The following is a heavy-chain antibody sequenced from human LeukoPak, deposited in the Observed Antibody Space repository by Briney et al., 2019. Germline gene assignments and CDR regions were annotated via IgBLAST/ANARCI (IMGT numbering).Heavy chain of an antibody. D-gene: IGHD1-1*01. V-gene: IGHV3-64*01. CDR1: GFTFSSYD. Sequence: PGGSLRLSCAASGFTFSSYDMHWVRQAPGKGLEYVSAISSNGGSTYYANSVKGRFTISRDNSKNTLYLQMGSLRAEDMAVYYCARGALPGTTGGWFDPWGQGTLVTVSS. CDR3: ARGALPGTTGGWFDP. CDR2: ISSNGGST. J-gene: IGHJ5*02.